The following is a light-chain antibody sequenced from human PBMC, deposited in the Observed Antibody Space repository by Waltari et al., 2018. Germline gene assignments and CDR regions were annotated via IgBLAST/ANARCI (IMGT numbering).Light chain of an antibody. CDR1: SSYVGGYNY. CDR3: SSYAGSNTVV. J-gene: IGLJ2*01. V-gene: IGLV2-8*01. Sequence: QSALTQPPSASGSPGQSVTISCTGTSSYVGGYNYFSWYQQHPGKAPKLMIYEVSKRPSGVPDRFSGSKSGNTASLTVSGLQAEDEADYYCSSYAGSNTVVFGGGTKLTVL. CDR2: EVS.